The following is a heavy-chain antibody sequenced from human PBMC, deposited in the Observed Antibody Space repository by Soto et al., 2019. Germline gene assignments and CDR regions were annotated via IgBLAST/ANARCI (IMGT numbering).Heavy chain of an antibody. V-gene: IGHV4-34*01. D-gene: IGHD3-22*01. CDR2: INHSGSS. CDR3: ARRDNSGYYLY. CDR1: GGSFSGYD. Sequence: SETLSLTCAVYGGSFSGYDWTWIRQPPGTGLEWIGEINHSGSSNYNPSLKSRVTISVDTSKNQFSLKLSSVTAADTAVYYCARRDNSGYYLYWGQGILVTVSS. J-gene: IGHJ4*02.